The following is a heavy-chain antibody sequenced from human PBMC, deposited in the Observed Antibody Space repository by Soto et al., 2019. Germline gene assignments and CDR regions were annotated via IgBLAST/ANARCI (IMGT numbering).Heavy chain of an antibody. CDR3: ARVERGTATTVVDAFDI. V-gene: IGHV4-34*01. J-gene: IGHJ3*02. Sequence: EQLQQWGAGLLKPSETLSLTCAVYGGFVTSGSHYWSWIRQPPGKGLEWIGEMSHSGGTHFNPSLKSRVTISVDTSKNQFTLKMSSVTAADTALYYCARVERGTATTVVDAFDIWGPGTMVTVSS. CDR1: GGFVTSGSHY. CDR2: MSHSGGT. D-gene: IGHD1-1*01.